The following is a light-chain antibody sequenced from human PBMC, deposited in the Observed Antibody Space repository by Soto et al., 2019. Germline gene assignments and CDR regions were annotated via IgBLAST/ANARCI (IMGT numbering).Light chain of an antibody. CDR1: EDISNF. CDR3: HKYNSAPYT. CDR2: EAS. V-gene: IGKV1-27*01. Sequence: DVQMTQSPSSLSASAGDRVTITCRASEDISNFLAWYQQKPGKVPKLLIYEASTLQSGVPSRFSGSGSGTDFTLTISSLQPEDVATYYCHKYNSAPYTFGPGTKLEI. J-gene: IGKJ2*01.